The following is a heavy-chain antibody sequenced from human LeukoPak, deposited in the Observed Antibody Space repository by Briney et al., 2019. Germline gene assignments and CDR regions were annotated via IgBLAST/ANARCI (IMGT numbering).Heavy chain of an antibody. V-gene: IGHV4-59*01. CDR1: GGSISSYY. J-gene: IGHJ4*02. CDR2: IYYSGST. D-gene: IGHD6-13*01. Sequence: SETLSLTCTVSGGSISSYYWSWIRQPPGKGLEWIGYIYYSGSTNYNPSLKSRVTISVDTSKNQFSLKLSSVTAADTAVYYCARDLSSSEGHFDYWGQGTLVTVSS. CDR3: ARDLSSSEGHFDY.